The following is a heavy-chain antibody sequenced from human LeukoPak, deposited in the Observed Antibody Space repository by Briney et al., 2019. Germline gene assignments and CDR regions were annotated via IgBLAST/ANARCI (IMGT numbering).Heavy chain of an antibody. D-gene: IGHD3-3*01. Sequence: PGGSLRLSCAASGFTFSSYSMNWVRQAPGKGLEWVSSISSSSSYIYYADSVKGRFTISRDNAKNSLYLQMNSLRAEDTAVYYCARGGEYKIFGVVINRYFDLWGRGTLVTVSS. CDR2: ISSSSSYI. J-gene: IGHJ2*01. CDR3: ARGGEYKIFGVVINRYFDL. CDR1: GFTFSSYS. V-gene: IGHV3-21*01.